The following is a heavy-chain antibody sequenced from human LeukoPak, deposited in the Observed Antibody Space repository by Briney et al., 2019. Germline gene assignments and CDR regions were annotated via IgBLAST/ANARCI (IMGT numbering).Heavy chain of an antibody. D-gene: IGHD2/OR15-2a*01. CDR1: GFTFNSYA. CDR2: ISGSGGTT. V-gene: IGHV3-23*01. Sequence: GGSLRLSCAASGFTFNSYAMNWVRQAPGKGLEWVSGISGSGGTTYYADSVKGRFTISRDNSKNTLYLQMNSLRAEDTAVYYCAKTIGPPYYFDYWGQGTLVTVSS. CDR3: AKTIGPPYYFDY. J-gene: IGHJ4*02.